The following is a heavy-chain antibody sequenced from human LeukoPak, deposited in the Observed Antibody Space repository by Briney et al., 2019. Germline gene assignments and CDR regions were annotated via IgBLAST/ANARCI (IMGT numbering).Heavy chain of an antibody. CDR1: GYTFTSYY. V-gene: IGHV1-18*01. CDR3: ARDNSRDKQWLVQNWFDP. CDR2: ISAYNGNT. Sequence: GASVKVSCKASGYTFTSYYIHWVRQAPGQGLEWMGWISAYNGNTNYAQKLQGRVTMTTDTSTSTAYMELRSLRSDDTAVYYCARDNSRDKQWLVQNWFDPWGQGTLVTVSS. J-gene: IGHJ5*02. D-gene: IGHD6-19*01.